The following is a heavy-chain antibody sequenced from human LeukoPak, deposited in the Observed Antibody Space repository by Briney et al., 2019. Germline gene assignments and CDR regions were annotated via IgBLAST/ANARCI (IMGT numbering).Heavy chain of an antibody. Sequence: SVKVSCKASGGIFSNYGISLVRQAPGQGLEWMGGIIPIFGTSYYAQNFYDRVTITADKSTSTAYMELSRLRSEDTAVYYCASSNIAVAVPAYIDYWGQGTLVTVSS. CDR1: GGIFSNYG. CDR3: ASSNIAVAVPAYIDY. J-gene: IGHJ4*02. D-gene: IGHD6-19*01. CDR2: IIPIFGTS. V-gene: IGHV1-69*06.